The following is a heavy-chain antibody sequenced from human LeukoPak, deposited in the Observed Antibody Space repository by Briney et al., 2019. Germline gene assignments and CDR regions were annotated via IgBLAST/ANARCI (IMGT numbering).Heavy chain of an antibody. CDR3: ARDRTGAGADFDY. Sequence: PSETLSLTCTVSGGSISNYYWNWIRQPAGKGLEWIGRIYNGGIITYNPSLKSRVTMSIDTSNNQFSLRLRFVTAADTALYYCARDRTGAGADFDYWGQGTLVTVSS. D-gene: IGHD1-1*01. V-gene: IGHV4-4*07. CDR1: GGSISNYY. J-gene: IGHJ4*02. CDR2: IYNGGII.